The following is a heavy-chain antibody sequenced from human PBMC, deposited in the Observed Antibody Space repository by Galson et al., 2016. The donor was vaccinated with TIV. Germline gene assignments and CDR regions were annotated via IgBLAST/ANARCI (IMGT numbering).Heavy chain of an antibody. D-gene: IGHD5-18*01. CDR2: IHLRDLET. CDR1: GYSFTNYW. V-gene: IGHV5-51*03. CDR3: ARRAPNTYGYVYFYY. Sequence: QSGAEVKKPGESLKISCTGSGYSFTNYWIGWVRQMPGEGLEWMGIIHLRDLETRYSPSFQGQVTIAADNSTTTAYLPWRSLNGSDTAIYYCARRAPNTYGYVYFYYWGQGTLVTVSS. J-gene: IGHJ4*02.